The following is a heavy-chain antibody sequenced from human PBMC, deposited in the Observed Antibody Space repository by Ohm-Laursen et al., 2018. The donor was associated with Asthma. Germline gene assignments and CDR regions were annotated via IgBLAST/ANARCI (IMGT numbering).Heavy chain of an antibody. D-gene: IGHD3-9*01. CDR3: ARLDWALSVFDL. CDR2: MHSSGGA. V-gene: IGHV4-59*02. J-gene: IGHJ5*02. Sequence: TLSLTWAVSGGSVSGYYWSWIRQPPGRGLEWIAYMHSSGGANYNPSLQSRVTLSVDTSNNRVSLRLSFVTAADTALYFCARLDWALSVFDLWGQGAPVTVAS. CDR1: GGSVSGYY.